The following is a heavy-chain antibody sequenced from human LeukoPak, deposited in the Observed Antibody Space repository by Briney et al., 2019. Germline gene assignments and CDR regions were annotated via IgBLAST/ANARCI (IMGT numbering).Heavy chain of an antibody. CDR1: GGSISSYY. J-gene: IGHJ4*02. CDR2: IYYSGST. CDR3: ARLLGSSGWYEGSFDY. V-gene: IGHV4-59*08. D-gene: IGHD6-19*01. Sequence: SETLSLTCTVSGGSISSYYWSWIRQPPGKGLEWIGYIYYSGSTNYNPSLKSRVTISVDTSKNQFSLKLSSVTATDTAVYYCARLLGSSGWYEGSFDYWGQGTLVTVSS.